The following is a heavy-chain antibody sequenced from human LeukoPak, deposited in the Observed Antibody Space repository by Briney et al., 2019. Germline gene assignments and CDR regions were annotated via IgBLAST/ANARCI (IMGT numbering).Heavy chain of an antibody. V-gene: IGHV3-30*02. CDR1: GFTFSSYG. Sequence: PGGSLRLSCAASGFTFSSYGMHWVRQAPGKGLEWVAFIRYDGSNKYYADSVKGRFTISRDNSKNTLYLQMNSLSAEDTALYFCARDYPPYLGQGTLVTVSA. J-gene: IGHJ4*02. CDR2: IRYDGSNK. CDR3: ARDYPPY.